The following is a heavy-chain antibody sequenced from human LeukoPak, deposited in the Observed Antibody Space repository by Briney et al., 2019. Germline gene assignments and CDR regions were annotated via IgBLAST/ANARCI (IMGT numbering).Heavy chain of an antibody. J-gene: IGHJ4*02. V-gene: IGHV3-11*04. CDR1: GFTFSDYH. CDR3: ARGNFDY. Sequence: GGSQRLSCATSGFTFSDYHMNWIRQAPGKGLEWVSYISSSGGIIYYADSVKGRFTISRDNAKNSLYLQMNSLRAEDTAVYYCARGNFDYWDQGTLVTVS. CDR2: ISSSGGII.